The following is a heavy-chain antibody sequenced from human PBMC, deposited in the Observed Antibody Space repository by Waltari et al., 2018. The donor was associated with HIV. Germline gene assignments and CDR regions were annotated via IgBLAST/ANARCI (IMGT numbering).Heavy chain of an antibody. CDR3: ARGFDTNDGSPEY. V-gene: IGHV3-23*01. CDR2: SSGSGGST. D-gene: IGHD2-8*01. J-gene: IGHJ4*02. Sequence: EVQLLESGGGLVQPGESLRLSCAGSEFTFSTYAMNWVRQAPGMGLEWVSSSSGSGGSTYYADSVKGRFTISRDNFKDSLSLNMNNLRAEDTAVYYCARGFDTNDGSPEYWGQGTLVTVSS. CDR1: EFTFSTYA.